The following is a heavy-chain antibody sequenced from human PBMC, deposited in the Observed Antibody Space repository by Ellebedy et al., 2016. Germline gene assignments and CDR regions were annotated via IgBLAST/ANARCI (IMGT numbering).Heavy chain of an antibody. CDR3: RQGHYADL. V-gene: IGHV3-23*01. CDR2: ISAGSDTT. CDR1: GFTFKDFF. D-gene: IGHD4-17*01. Sequence: GGSLRLSXAAAGFTFKDFFMSWVRQAPGKGLEWVSTISAGSDTTRLADSVKGRFTISRDSSKNSVYLRISNLRVEDTAVYYCRQGHYADLWGQGTLVTVSS. J-gene: IGHJ4*02.